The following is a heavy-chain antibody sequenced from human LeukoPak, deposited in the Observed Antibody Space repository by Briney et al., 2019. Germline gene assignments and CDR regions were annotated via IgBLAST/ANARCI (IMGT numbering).Heavy chain of an antibody. D-gene: IGHD3-10*01. V-gene: IGHV1-69*04. CDR2: IIPNLGIA. CDR3: ARALWFGELLGAAFDI. Sequence: SVKVSCKASGGTFSSYAISWVRQAPGQGLEWMGRIIPNLGIANYAQKFQGRVTITADKSTSTAYMELSSLRSEDTAVYYCARALWFGELLGAAFDIWGQGTMVTVSS. J-gene: IGHJ3*02. CDR1: GGTFSSYA.